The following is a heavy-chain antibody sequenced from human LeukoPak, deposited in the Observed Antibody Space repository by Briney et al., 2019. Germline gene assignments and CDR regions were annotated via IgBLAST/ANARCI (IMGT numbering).Heavy chain of an antibody. CDR1: GFTVSSNY. V-gene: IGHV3-53*01. CDR3: ARDPDYGDN. Sequence: GGSLRLSCAASGFTVSSNYMTWVRQAPGKGLEWVSVIYVGGTTYYTDSVRGRFTISRDNSKNTLYLQMSSLRAEDTAVYYCARDPDYGDNWGLGTLVIVSS. D-gene: IGHD4/OR15-4a*01. J-gene: IGHJ4*02. CDR2: IYVGGTT.